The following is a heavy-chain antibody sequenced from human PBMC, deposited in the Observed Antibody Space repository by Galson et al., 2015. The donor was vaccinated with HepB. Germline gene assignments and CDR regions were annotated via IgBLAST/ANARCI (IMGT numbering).Heavy chain of an antibody. CDR1: GFTFSSYS. CDR2: ISSSSSYI. CDR3: ARDVGVSSSWMYYMDV. J-gene: IGHJ6*03. Sequence: SLRLSCAASGFTFSSYSMNWVRQAPGKGLEWVSSISSSSSYIYYADSVKGRFTISRDNAKNSLYLQMNSLRAEDTAVYYCARDVGVSSSWMYYMDVWGKGTTVTVSS. V-gene: IGHV3-21*01. D-gene: IGHD6-13*01.